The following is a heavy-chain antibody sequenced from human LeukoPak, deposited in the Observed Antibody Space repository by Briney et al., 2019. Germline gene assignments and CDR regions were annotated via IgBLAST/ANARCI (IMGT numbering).Heavy chain of an antibody. CDR1: GCTFTGYY. Sequence: GASVKVSCKASGCTFTGYYMHWVRQAPGQGLEWMGWINPNSGGTNYAQKFQGRVTMTRDTSISTAYMELSRLRSDDTAVYYCARDRGVVTPFDYWGQGTLVTVSS. CDR3: ARDRGVVTPFDY. CDR2: INPNSGGT. D-gene: IGHD4-23*01. J-gene: IGHJ4*02. V-gene: IGHV1-2*02.